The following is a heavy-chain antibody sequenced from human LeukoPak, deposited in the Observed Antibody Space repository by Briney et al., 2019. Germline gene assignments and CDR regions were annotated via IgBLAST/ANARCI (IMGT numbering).Heavy chain of an antibody. CDR3: ARGSSVVPAPIPDY. D-gene: IGHD2-15*01. J-gene: IGHJ4*02. CDR2: IISDGSYI. V-gene: IGHV3-21*01. CDR1: GFTFSSYS. Sequence: GGSLRLSCAASGFTFSSYSMNWVRQAPGKALEWVSSIISDGSYIYYADSVKGRFTISRDNAKNSLYLQMNSLRAEDTAVYYCARGSSVVPAPIPDYWGQGTLVTVSS.